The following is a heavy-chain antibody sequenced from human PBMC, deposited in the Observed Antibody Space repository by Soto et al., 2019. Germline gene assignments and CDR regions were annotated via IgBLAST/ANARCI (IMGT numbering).Heavy chain of an antibody. CDR1: GYSISSGYY. CDR3: ARDNYDSSGYYLNWFDP. CDR2: IYHSGST. J-gene: IGHJ5*02. D-gene: IGHD3-22*01. V-gene: IGHV4-38-2*02. Sequence: KSSETLSLTCAVSGYSISSGYYWGWIRQPPGKGLEWIGSIYHSGSTYYNPSLKSRVTISVDTSKNQFSLKLSSVTAADTAVYYCARDNYDSSGYYLNWFDPWGQGTLVTVSS.